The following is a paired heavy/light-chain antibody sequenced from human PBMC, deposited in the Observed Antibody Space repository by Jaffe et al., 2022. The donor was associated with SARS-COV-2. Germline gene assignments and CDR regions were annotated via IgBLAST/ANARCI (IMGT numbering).Light chain of an antibody. CDR3: HQYSTYSQT. J-gene: IGKJ1*01. CDR2: KAS. CDR1: QSISTW. V-gene: IGKV1-5*03. Sequence: DIQMTQSPSTLSASVGDRVTITCRASQSISTWLAWYQQKPGKAPKLLIYKASTLESGVPLRFSGSGSGTEFTLTISSLQPDDFATYYCHQYSTYSQTFGQGTKVEI.
Heavy chain of an antibody. CDR1: GFTFSDHW. CDR2: IRPGGSES. D-gene: IGHD6-13*01. Sequence: EAQLVEAGGGLVQPGGSLRLSCAASGFTFSDHWMSWVRQAPGKELEWVANIRPGGSESFYVDSLKGRFTISRDNAKNSLYLQMTSLRAEDTAVYYCARIGAAAGYYMDVWGKGTTVSVSS. V-gene: IGHV3-7*01. J-gene: IGHJ6*03. CDR3: ARIGAAAGYYMDV.